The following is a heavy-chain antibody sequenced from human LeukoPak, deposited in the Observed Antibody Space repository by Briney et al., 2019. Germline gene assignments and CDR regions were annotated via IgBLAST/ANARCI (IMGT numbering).Heavy chain of an antibody. J-gene: IGHJ4*02. CDR3: ARHVDYGGNPDY. D-gene: IGHD4-23*01. CDR2: IYPGDSDT. V-gene: IGHV5-51*01. Sequence: GESLKISCKGSGYTITSYWIGWVRQMPGKGLEWMRIIYPGDSDTRYSPSFQGQVTISADRSISTAYLQWSSLKASDTAMYYCARHVDYGGNPDYWGQGTLVTVSS. CDR1: GYTITSYW.